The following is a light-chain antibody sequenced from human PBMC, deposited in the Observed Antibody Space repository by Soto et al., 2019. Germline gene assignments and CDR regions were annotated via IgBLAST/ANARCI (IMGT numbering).Light chain of an antibody. CDR3: SSYTSDSSYV. CDR1: SSGVGLYDY. Sequence: QSVLTQPASVSGSPGQSITISCTGTSSGVGLYDYVSWYQQHPGKAPQLMIYAVSNRPSGVSNRFSASKSGNTASLFISGLQAEDEADYYCSSYTSDSSYVXGSGTKVTV. V-gene: IGLV2-14*01. J-gene: IGLJ1*01. CDR2: AVS.